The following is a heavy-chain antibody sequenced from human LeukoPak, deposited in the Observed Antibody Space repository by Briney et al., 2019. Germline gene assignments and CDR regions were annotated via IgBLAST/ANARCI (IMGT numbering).Heavy chain of an antibody. J-gene: IGHJ6*04. CDR3: AKGGDCSSTSYYHGMDV. CDR1: GFTFSSYG. CDR2: ISYDGSNK. Sequence: GRSLRLSCAASGFTFSSYGMHWVRQAPGKGLEWVAVISYDGSNKYYADSVKGRFTISRDNSKNTLYLQMNGLRAEDTAVYYCAKGGDCSSTSYYHGMDVWGKGTTVTVSS. V-gene: IGHV3-30*18. D-gene: IGHD2-2*01.